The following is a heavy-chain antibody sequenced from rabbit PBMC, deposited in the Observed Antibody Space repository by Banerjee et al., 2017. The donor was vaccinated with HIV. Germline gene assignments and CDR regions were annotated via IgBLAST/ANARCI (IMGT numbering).Heavy chain of an antibody. D-gene: IGHD6-1*01. J-gene: IGHJ2*01. CDR2: IYTITGTT. CDR3: ARDSAYSYAYAT. Sequence: QSLEESGGGLVKPGASLTLTCTASGFSFSSGYYMYWVRQAPGKGLELIACIYTITGTTWYASWAKGRFTISKTSSTTVTLQMTSLTAADTATYFCARDSAYSYAYATRGPGTLVTVS. CDR1: GFSFSSGYY. V-gene: IGHV1S40*01.